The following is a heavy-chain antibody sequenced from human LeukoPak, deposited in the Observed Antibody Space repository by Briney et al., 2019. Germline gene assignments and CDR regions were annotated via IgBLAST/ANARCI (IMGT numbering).Heavy chain of an antibody. V-gene: IGHV3-11*06. D-gene: IGHD3-10*01. CDR3: AKGLPGAGQRGYFDY. Sequence: GGSLRLSCASSGFTFSDYYMSWSRQAPGKGLEWVSHISGSSTYTNYADSVKGRFTISRDNSKSTLYLQMNSLGAEDTAVYYCAKGLPGAGQRGYFDYWGQGTLVTVSS. CDR1: GFTFSDYY. CDR2: ISGSSTYT. J-gene: IGHJ4*02.